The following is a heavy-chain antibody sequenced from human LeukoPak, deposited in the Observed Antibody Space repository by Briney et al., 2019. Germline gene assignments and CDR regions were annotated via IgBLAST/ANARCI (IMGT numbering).Heavy chain of an antibody. D-gene: IGHD2-8*01. CDR3: ARAPGVRYYYYMDV. CDR1: GYTFTSYG. Sequence: ASVKVSCKASGYTFTSYGISWVRQAPGQGLEWMGIINPSGGSTSYAQKFQGRVTMTRDTSTSTVYMELSSLRSEDTAVYYCARAPGVRYYYYMDVWGKGTTVTVSS. CDR2: INPSGGST. J-gene: IGHJ6*03. V-gene: IGHV1-46*01.